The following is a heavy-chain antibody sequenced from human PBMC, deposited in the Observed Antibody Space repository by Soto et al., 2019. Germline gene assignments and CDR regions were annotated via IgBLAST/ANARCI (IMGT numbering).Heavy chain of an antibody. V-gene: IGHV3-23*01. Sequence: EVQLLESGGGLVQPGGSLRLSCAASGFTFSRYAMWWVRQAPGKGLECVSGISGGGETTYYADSVKGRFTISRDNSKNTLYLQMNRLRADDTSVYYCAFNSGSGSYYFDYWGQGTLVTVSS. D-gene: IGHD3-10*01. J-gene: IGHJ4*02. CDR2: ISGGGETT. CDR1: GFTFSRYA. CDR3: AFNSGSGSYYFDY.